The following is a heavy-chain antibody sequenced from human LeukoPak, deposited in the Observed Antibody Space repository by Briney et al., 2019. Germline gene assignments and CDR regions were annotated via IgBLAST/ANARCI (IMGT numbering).Heavy chain of an antibody. D-gene: IGHD3-22*01. CDR2: IYYSGST. CDR1: GGSISSSSYY. J-gene: IGHJ2*01. Sequence: SETLSLTCTVSGGSISSSSYYWGWIRQPPGKGLEWIGCIYYSGSTYYNPSLKSRVTTSVDTSKNQFSLKLSSVTAADTAVYYCASHRYYYDSSGFPFGYFDLWGRGTLVTVSS. CDR3: ASHRYYYDSSGFPFGYFDL. V-gene: IGHV4-39*01.